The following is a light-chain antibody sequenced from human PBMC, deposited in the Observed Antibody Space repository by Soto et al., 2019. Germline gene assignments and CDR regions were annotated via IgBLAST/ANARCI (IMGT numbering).Light chain of an antibody. CDR2: AAS. Sequence: DIQMTQSPSSMSASVGDRVTITCRASQSISAYLNWYQQKPGKAPKLLIYAASSLQSGVPSRFSGSGSGTDFTLTISSLQPEDSETYYCQESYSTPSVTFGPGTKVDIK. CDR3: QESYSTPSVT. V-gene: IGKV1-39*01. J-gene: IGKJ3*01. CDR1: QSISAY.